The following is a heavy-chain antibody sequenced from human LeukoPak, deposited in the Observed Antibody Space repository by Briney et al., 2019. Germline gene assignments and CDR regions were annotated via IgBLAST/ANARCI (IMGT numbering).Heavy chain of an antibody. CDR3: ARHHRFSSSWYVRHHNWFDP. J-gene: IGHJ5*02. D-gene: IGHD6-13*01. CDR1: GGSISSGSYY. Sequence: SETLSLTCTVSGGSISSGSYYWSWIRQPAGKGLEWIGRIYTSGSTNYNPSLKSRVTISVDTSKNQFSLKLSSVTAADTAVYYCARHHRFSSSWYVRHHNWFDPWGQGTLVTVSS. CDR2: IYTSGST. V-gene: IGHV4-61*02.